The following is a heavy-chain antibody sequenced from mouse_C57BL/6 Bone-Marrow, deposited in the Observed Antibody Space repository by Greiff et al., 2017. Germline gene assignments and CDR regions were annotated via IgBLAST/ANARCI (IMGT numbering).Heavy chain of an antibody. J-gene: IGHJ1*03. CDR1: GYTFTSYW. CDR2: IYPNSGST. Sequence: QVQLQQPGAELVKPGASVKLSCKASGYTFTSYWMHWVKQRPGQGLEWIGMIYPNSGSTNYNEKFKSKATLTVDKSSSTAYMQLSSLTSEDSAVYYCARSGIYYYGSWGYFDVWGTGTTVTVSS. CDR3: ARSGIYYYGSWGYFDV. D-gene: IGHD1-1*01. V-gene: IGHV1-64*01.